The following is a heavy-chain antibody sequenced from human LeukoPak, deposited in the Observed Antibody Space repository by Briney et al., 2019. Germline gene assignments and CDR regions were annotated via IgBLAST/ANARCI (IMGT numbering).Heavy chain of an antibody. D-gene: IGHD3-10*01. V-gene: IGHV1-18*01. J-gene: IGHJ6*03. CDR2: ISAYNGNT. CDR1: GYTFTNYG. CDR3: ARALFYYYMDV. Sequence: ASVKVSCKASGYTFTNYGISWVRQAPGQGLECMGWISAYNGNTNYAQRFQGRVTMTTDTSTSTAYMELRSLRSDDTAVYYCARALFYYYMDVWGKGTTVTISS.